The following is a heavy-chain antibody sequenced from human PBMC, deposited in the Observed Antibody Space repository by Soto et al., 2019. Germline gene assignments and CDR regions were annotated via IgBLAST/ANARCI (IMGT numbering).Heavy chain of an antibody. J-gene: IGHJ4*02. Sequence: SETLSLTCTVSGGSISSYYWSWVRQPPGKGLEWIGEIYHSGSTNYNPSLKSRVTISVDKSKNQFSLKLSSVTAADTAVYYCARDFGYGGYGDYWGQGTLVTVSS. D-gene: IGHD5-12*01. CDR3: ARDFGYGGYGDY. V-gene: IGHV4-4*02. CDR2: IYHSGST. CDR1: GGSISSYY.